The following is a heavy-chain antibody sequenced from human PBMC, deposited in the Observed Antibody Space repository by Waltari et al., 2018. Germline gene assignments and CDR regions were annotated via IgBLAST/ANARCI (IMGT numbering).Heavy chain of an antibody. J-gene: IGHJ5*02. CDR2: INAGNGNT. CDR3: ARGEGYCTGGVCSNWFDP. V-gene: IGHV1-3*01. CDR1: GYTFTSYA. Sequence: QVQLVQSGAEVKKPGASVKVSCKASGYTFTSYAMHWVRQAPGQRLEWMGWINAGNGNTKYSQKFQGRVTITRDTSASTAYMELSSLRSEDTAVYYCARGEGYCTGGVCSNWFDPWGQGTLVTVSS. D-gene: IGHD2-8*02.